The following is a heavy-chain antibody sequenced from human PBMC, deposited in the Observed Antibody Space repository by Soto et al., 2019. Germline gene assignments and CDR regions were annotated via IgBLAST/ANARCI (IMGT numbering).Heavy chain of an antibody. V-gene: IGHV4-34*01. CDR1: GGSFSGYY. D-gene: IGHD6-6*01. J-gene: IGHJ4*02. Sequence: NPSETLSLTCAVYGGSFSGYYWSWIRQPPGKGLEWIGEINHSGSTNYNPSLKSRVTISVDTSKNQFSLKLSSVTAADTAVYYCARERYSSSYIDYWGQGTLVTVS. CDR3: ARERYSSSYIDY. CDR2: INHSGST.